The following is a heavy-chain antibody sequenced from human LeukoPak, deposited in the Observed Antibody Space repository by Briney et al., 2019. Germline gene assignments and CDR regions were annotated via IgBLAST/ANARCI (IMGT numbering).Heavy chain of an antibody. CDR3: ARRSSTSFYFDY. D-gene: IGHD2-2*01. Sequence: GGSLRLSCAASGFTFNSYSMNWVRQAPGKGLEWVAFIGFDGSNKHYADSVKGRFTISRDNSKNTLYLQMNSLRAEDTAVYYCARRSSTSFYFDYWGQGTLVTVSS. V-gene: IGHV3-33*08. CDR2: IGFDGSNK. CDR1: GFTFNSYS. J-gene: IGHJ4*02.